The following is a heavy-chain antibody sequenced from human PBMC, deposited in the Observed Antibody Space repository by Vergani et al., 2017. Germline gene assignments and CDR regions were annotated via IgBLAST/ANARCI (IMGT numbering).Heavy chain of an antibody. CDR1: GGSISSGSYY. CDR2: IYTSGST. D-gene: IGHD3-10*01. CDR3: ARGEGSWSNNWFDP. V-gene: IGHV4-61*02. J-gene: IGHJ5*02. Sequence: QVQLQESGPGLVKPSQTLSLTCTVSGGSISSGSYYWSWIRQPAGKGLEWIGRIYTSGSTNYNPSLNSRVTMSVDTSKNQFSLKLSSVTAADTAVYYCARGEGSWSNNWFDPWGQGTLVTVSS.